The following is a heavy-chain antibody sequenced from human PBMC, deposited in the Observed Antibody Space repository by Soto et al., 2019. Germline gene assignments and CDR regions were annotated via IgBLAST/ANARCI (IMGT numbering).Heavy chain of an antibody. CDR1: GGTFSSYA. CDR3: ARGTGYSSGWLDYYFDY. J-gene: IGHJ4*02. D-gene: IGHD6-19*01. Sequence: QVQLVQSGAEVKKPGSSVKVSCKASGGTFSSYAISWVRQAPGQGLEWMGGIIPIFGTANYAQKFQGRVTITADEYTSTAYLELSSLRSEDPAVYYCARGTGYSSGWLDYYFDYWGQGTLVTVSS. V-gene: IGHV1-69*12. CDR2: IIPIFGTA.